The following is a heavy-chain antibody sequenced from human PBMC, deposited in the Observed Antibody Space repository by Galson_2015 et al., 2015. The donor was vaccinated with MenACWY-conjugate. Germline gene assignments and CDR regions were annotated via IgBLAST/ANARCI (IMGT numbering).Heavy chain of an antibody. D-gene: IGHD3-10*01. J-gene: IGHJ4*02. CDR1: GFTFSSYW. V-gene: IGHV3-7*03. Sequence: SLRLSCEASGFTFSSYWMTWVRQAPGKGLEWVGNIRQDGREIVYMDSVKGRFTISRDNAKNSLYLQMNSLRAEDTAVYYCARDSGWKVHFSGPATLFPVSS. CDR3: ARDSGWKVHF. CDR2: IRQDGREI.